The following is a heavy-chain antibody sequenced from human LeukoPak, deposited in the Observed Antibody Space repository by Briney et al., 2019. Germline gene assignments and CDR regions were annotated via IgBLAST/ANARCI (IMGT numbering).Heavy chain of an antibody. J-gene: IGHJ5*02. CDR3: ATEGTVRYFDP. CDR1: GGSISSSSYY. D-gene: IGHD1-14*01. V-gene: IGHV4-39*07. CDR2: IYYSGST. Sequence: PSGTLSLTCTVSGGSISSSSYYWGWIRQPPGKGLEWIGSIYYSGSTYYNPSLKSRVTISVDTSKNQFSLKLQSVTAADTAVYYCATEGTVRYFDPWGQGTLVTVSS.